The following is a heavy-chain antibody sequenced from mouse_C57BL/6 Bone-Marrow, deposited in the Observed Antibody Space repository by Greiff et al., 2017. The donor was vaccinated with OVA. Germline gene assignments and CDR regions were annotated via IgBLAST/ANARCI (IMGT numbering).Heavy chain of an antibody. J-gene: IGHJ2*01. CDR3: AREEDTVVARKVGY. CDR2: IDPSDSYT. CDR1: GYTFTSYW. D-gene: IGHD1-1*01. Sequence: QVQLQQPGAELVMPGASVKLSCKASGYTFTSYWMHWVKQRPGQGLEWIGEIDPSDSYTNYNQKFKGKSTLTVDKSSSTAYMQLSSLTSEDSAVYYCAREEDTVVARKVGYWGQGTTLTVSS. V-gene: IGHV1-69*01.